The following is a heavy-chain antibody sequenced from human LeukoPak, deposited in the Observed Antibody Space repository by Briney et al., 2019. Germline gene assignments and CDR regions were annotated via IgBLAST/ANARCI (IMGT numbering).Heavy chain of an antibody. J-gene: IGHJ6*02. V-gene: IGHV3-11*01. D-gene: IGHD5-24*01. Sequence: PGGSLRLSCAAPGFTFSDYYMSWIRQAPGKGLEWVSYISSSGSTIYYADSVKGRFAISRDNAKNSLYLQMNSLRAEDTAVYYCARDLTVEMATIRYYGMDVWSQGTTVTVSS. CDR1: GFTFSDYY. CDR3: ARDLTVEMATIRYYGMDV. CDR2: ISSSGSTI.